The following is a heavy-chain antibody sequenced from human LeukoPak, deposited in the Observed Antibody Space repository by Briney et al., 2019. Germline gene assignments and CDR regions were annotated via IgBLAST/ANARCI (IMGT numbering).Heavy chain of an antibody. Sequence: GASVKVSCKASGYTFTGYYMHWVRQATGQGLEWMGWMNPNSGNTGYAQKFQGRVTITRNTSISTAYMELSSLRSEDTAVYYCARGYSSSWSYYYYYMDVRGKGTTVTVSS. J-gene: IGHJ6*03. CDR2: MNPNSGNT. CDR1: GYTFTGYY. D-gene: IGHD6-13*01. V-gene: IGHV1-8*03. CDR3: ARGYSSSWSYYYYYMDV.